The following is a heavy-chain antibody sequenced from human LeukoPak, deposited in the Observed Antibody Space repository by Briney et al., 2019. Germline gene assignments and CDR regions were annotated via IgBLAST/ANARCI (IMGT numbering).Heavy chain of an antibody. J-gene: IGHJ6*02. Sequence: GGSLRLSCTASGFTFSSYAMHWVRQAPGPGLEREAVISYDGSNKYYAHPVKGRFNISRDNSQNTLYLQMNSLRAEDTAVYYGGRCYYYDNSSPPLCYYGMDVWGQGTTVTVSS. CDR2: ISYDGSNK. V-gene: IGHV3-30-3*01. CDR3: GRCYYYDNSSPPLCYYGMDV. D-gene: IGHD3-22*01. CDR1: GFTFSSYA.